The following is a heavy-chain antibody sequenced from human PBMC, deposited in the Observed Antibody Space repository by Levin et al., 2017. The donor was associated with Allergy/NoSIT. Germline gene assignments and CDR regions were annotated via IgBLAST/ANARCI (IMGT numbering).Heavy chain of an antibody. CDR2: INHSGST. Sequence: GSLRLSCAVYGGSFSGYYWSWIRQPPGKGLEWIGEINHSGSTNYNPSLKSRVTISVDTSKNQFSLKLSSVTAADTAVYYCARGTLGGAYYYYYYMDVWGKGTTVTVSS. V-gene: IGHV4-34*01. CDR1: GGSFSGYY. CDR3: ARGTLGGAYYYYYYMDV. J-gene: IGHJ6*03. D-gene: IGHD2-21*01.